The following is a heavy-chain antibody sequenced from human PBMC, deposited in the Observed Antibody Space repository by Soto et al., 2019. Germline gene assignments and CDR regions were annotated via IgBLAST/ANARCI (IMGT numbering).Heavy chain of an antibody. CDR1: GGSISSDY. CDR3: TRDKITGLFDY. V-gene: IGHV4-59*12. Sequence: SETLSLTCTVSGGSISSDYWSWIRQPPGKGLEWIGFIYYSGSINYNPSFESRVAISVDTSKNQFSLNLTSVTAADTAVYYCTRDKITGLFDYWGQGTLVTVSS. CDR2: IYYSGSI. D-gene: IGHD2-8*02. J-gene: IGHJ4*02.